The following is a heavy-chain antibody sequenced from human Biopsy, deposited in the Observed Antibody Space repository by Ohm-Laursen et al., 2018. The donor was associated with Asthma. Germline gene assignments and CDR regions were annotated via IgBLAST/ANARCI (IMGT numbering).Heavy chain of an antibody. Sequence: PGTLSLTCAVSGGSISNTNWWSWVRQSPGKGLEWLGEIFHSGSTNDNPSLKSRVTMSVDKSKNQFSLKLRSVTAADTAVYFCARDAGSAWSSGLDAFDFWGHGTMVTVSS. V-gene: IGHV4-4*01. CDR3: ARDAGSAWSSGLDAFDF. CDR1: GGSISNTNW. D-gene: IGHD6-19*01. CDR2: IFHSGST. J-gene: IGHJ3*01.